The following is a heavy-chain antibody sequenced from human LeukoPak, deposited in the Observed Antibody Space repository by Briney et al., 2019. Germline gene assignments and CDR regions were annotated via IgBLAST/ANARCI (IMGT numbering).Heavy chain of an antibody. CDR2: ISSSGSTI. D-gene: IGHD4-23*01. J-gene: IGHJ6*04. Sequence: GGSLRLSCAASGLTLSDYYMSWIRQAPGKGLEWVTYISSSGSTIYYADSVKGRFTISRDKAKNSLYLQMNSLRAEDTAVYYCARALGYGGPKQPYGMDVWGKGTTVTVSS. V-gene: IGHV3-11*04. CDR3: ARALGYGGPKQPYGMDV. CDR1: GLTLSDYY.